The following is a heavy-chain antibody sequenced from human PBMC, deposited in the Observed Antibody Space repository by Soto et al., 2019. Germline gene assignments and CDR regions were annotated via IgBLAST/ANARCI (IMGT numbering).Heavy chain of an antibody. CDR2: IWDDGSNQ. V-gene: IGHV3-33*01. CDR1: GFILSSYG. CDR3: ASVRSSSGPYYYYGMEV. J-gene: IGHJ6*02. D-gene: IGHD6-13*01. Sequence: QEQLAESGGGVVQPGRSLRLSCVASGFILSSYGMHWVRQAPGKGLEWVAVIWDDGSNQYYADSVKGRFTISRDNSENPLYLQMNSLRAEDTAVYYCASVRSSSGPYYYYGMEVWGQETTVPVSS.